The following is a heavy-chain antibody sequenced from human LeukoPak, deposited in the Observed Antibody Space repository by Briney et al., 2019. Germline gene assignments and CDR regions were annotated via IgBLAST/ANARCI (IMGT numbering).Heavy chain of an antibody. Sequence: PGGSLRLSCATSGFTFSNAWMNWVRQAPGKGLEWVAVISYDGSNKYYADSVKGRFTISRDNSKNTLYLQMNSLRAEDTAVYYCARVATLNWNYYDYWGQGTLVTVSS. V-gene: IGHV3-30*19. CDR3: ARVATLNWNYYDY. D-gene: IGHD1-1*01. CDR1: GFTFSNAW. CDR2: ISYDGSNK. J-gene: IGHJ4*02.